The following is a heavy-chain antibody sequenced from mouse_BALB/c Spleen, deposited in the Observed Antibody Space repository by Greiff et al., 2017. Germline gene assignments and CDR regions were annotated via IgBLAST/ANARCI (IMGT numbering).Heavy chain of an antibody. CDR1: GFTFSSYT. Sequence: EVQLVESGGGLVKPGGSLKLSCAASGFTFSSYTMSWVRQTPEKRLEWVATISSGGSYTYYPDSVKGRFTISRDNAKNTLYLQMSSLKSEDTAMYYCTRGIYDYDGGFDYWGQGTTLTVSS. CDR2: ISSGGSYT. V-gene: IGHV5-6-4*01. J-gene: IGHJ2*01. CDR3: TRGIYDYDGGFDY. D-gene: IGHD2-4*01.